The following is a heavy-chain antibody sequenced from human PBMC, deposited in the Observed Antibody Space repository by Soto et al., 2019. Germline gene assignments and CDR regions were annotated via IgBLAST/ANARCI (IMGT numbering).Heavy chain of an antibody. CDR1: GGTFSSYA. V-gene: IGHV1-69*06. D-gene: IGHD2-2*01. CDR3: ARDTHCSSSECVGWFDP. J-gene: IGHJ5*02. CDR2: IIPIFGTA. Sequence: QVQLVQSGAEVKKPGSSVKVSCKASGGTFSSYAISWVRQAPGQGLEWMGGIIPIFGTANYAQKFQGRVTITADKSTSTAYMELSSLRSEGTAVYYCARDTHCSSSECVGWFDPWGQGTLVTVSS.